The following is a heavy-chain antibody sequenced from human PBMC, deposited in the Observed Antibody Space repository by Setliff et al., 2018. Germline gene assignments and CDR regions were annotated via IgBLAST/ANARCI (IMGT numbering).Heavy chain of an antibody. CDR1: GFIFSGSA. J-gene: IGHJ4*02. CDR3: TRRSANSSAD. Sequence: PGGSLRLSCAASGFIFSGSAIHWVRQASGKGLEWVGRIRDKYNSYEIAYAASGEGRFTIPRDVSKNMAYLRMNSPRTEDTAVYYCTRRSANSSADWGQGTLVTVSS. V-gene: IGHV3-73*01. D-gene: IGHD6-19*01. CDR2: IRDKYNSYEI.